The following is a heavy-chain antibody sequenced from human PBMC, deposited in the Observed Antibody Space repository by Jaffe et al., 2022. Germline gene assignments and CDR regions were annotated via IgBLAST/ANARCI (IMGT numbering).Heavy chain of an antibody. Sequence: EVQLVESGGGLVQPGGSLRLSCAASGFTFSSYEMNWVRQAPGKGLEWVSYISSSGSTIYYADSVKGRFTISRDNAKNSLYLQMNSLRVEDTAVYYCARSRTIPMTTVTTLLTYYYYYMDVWGKGTTVTVSS. CDR3: ARSRTIPMTTVTTLLTYYYYYMDV. CDR1: GFTFSSYE. V-gene: IGHV3-48*03. CDR2: ISSSGSTI. D-gene: IGHD4-17*01. J-gene: IGHJ6*03.